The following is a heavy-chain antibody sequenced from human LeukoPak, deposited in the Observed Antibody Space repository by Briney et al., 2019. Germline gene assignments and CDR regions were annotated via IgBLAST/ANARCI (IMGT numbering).Heavy chain of an antibody. V-gene: IGHV1-46*01. CDR1: GYTFTSYY. Sequence: ASVKVSCKASGYTFTSYYMHWVRQAPGQGLEWMGIINPSGGSTSYAQKFQGRVTMTRDTSTSTAYMELSSLRSEDTAVYYCARGFRMGVTQYYFDYWGQGTLVTVSS. CDR2: INPSGGST. D-gene: IGHD3-10*01. CDR3: ARGFRMGVTQYYFDY. J-gene: IGHJ4*02.